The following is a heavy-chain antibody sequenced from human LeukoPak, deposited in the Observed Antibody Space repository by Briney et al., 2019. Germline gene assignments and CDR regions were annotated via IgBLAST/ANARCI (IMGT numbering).Heavy chain of an antibody. CDR3: AKDPDCTSGICYTFFDY. CDR2: ISPSGDIT. D-gene: IGHD2-8*01. CDR1: GFTFSSHG. J-gene: IGHJ4*02. V-gene: IGHV3-23*01. Sequence: GGSLRLSCAASGFTFSSHGINWVRQAPGKGLEWVSGISPSGDITYYTDSVKGRFTISRDNSKNTLYLQMNSLRAEDTAVYYCAKDPDCTSGICYTFFDYWGQGTLVTVSS.